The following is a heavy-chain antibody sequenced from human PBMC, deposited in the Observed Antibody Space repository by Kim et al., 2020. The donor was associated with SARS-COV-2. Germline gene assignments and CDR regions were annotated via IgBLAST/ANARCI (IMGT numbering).Heavy chain of an antibody. V-gene: IGHV3-23*01. Sequence: KGRFTISRDNSKNTLYLQMNSLRAEDTAVYYCARAYCSGGSCYLGDAFDIWGQGTMVTVSS. J-gene: IGHJ3*02. D-gene: IGHD2-15*01. CDR3: ARAYCSGGSCYLGDAFDI.